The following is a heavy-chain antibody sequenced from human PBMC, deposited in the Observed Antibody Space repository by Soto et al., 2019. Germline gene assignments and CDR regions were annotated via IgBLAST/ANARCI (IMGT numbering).Heavy chain of an antibody. J-gene: IGHJ6*02. CDR2: ILYDGSNK. V-gene: IGHV3-30*18. CDR3: AKSRDAYNFYFYYGMDV. D-gene: IGHD2-2*01. CDR1: GFTFSNYG. Sequence: VGSVRLSCAASGFTFSNYGMHWVRQTPGKGLEWVALILYDGSNKYYADSVKGRFTISRDNSKNTLYLQVSSLRAEDTAVYYCAKSRDAYNFYFYYGMDVWGQGTTVTVSS.